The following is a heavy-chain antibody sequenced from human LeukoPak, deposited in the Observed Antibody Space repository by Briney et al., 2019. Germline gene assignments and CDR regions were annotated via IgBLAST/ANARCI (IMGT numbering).Heavy chain of an antibody. J-gene: IGHJ4*02. V-gene: IGHV1-2*02. Sequence: ASVKVSCKASGYSFTGYYMHWVRQAPGQGLEWMGWINPNTGGTNYAQKFQGRVTMTRDTSISTAYMELSRLRSDDTAVYYCARERSTVTRGFDYWGQGTLVTVSS. CDR3: ARERSTVTRGFDY. CDR2: INPNTGGT. CDR1: GYSFTGYY. D-gene: IGHD4-17*01.